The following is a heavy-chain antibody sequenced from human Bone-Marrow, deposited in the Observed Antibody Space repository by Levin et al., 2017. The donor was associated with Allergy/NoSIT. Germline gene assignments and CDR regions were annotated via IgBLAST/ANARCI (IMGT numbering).Heavy chain of an antibody. CDR2: ISYDGSNK. V-gene: IGHV3-30*04. D-gene: IGHD2-15*01. Sequence: GGSLRLSCAASGFTFSSYAMHWVRQAPGKGLEWVAVISYDGSNKYYADSVKGRFTISRDNSKNTLYLQMNSLRAEDTAVYYCARGGAIVVVVAATDYYYGMDVWGQGTTVTVSS. CDR1: GFTFSSYA. J-gene: IGHJ6*02. CDR3: ARGGAIVVVVAATDYYYGMDV.